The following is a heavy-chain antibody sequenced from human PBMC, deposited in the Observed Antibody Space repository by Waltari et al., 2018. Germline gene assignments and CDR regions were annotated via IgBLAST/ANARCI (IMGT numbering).Heavy chain of an antibody. CDR3: ARLNGDYLYFQH. V-gene: IGHV4-38-2*01. Sequence: QVQLQESRPGLVKPSETLSLTCAVSGYSISSGYYGGWIRQPPGKGLEWIGSIYHSGGTYYNPSLKSRVTISVDTSKNQFSLKLSSVTAADTAVYYCARLNGDYLYFQHWGQGTLVTVSS. J-gene: IGHJ1*01. CDR2: IYHSGGT. D-gene: IGHD4-17*01. CDR1: GYSISSGYY.